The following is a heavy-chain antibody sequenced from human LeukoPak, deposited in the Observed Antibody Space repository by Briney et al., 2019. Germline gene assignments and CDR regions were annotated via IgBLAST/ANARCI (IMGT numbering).Heavy chain of an antibody. D-gene: IGHD2-2*01. CDR3: AGRGGVGAAASFDF. CDR1: GGSVSRSTYY. V-gene: IGHV4-39*01. CDR2: IYYSGST. Sequence: SETLSLTCTVSGGSVSRSTYYWCWIRQPPGKGLEWIGSIYYSGSTYYNPSLKSRITISVDTSKNQFSLKLSSVTAADTAVYYCAGRGGVGAAASFDFWGQGTLVTVSS. J-gene: IGHJ4*02.